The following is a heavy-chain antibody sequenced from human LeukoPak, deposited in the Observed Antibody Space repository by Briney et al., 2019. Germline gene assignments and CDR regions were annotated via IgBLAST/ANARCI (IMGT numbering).Heavy chain of an antibody. CDR3: AKVSTMVRGGLIDYYYYMDV. Sequence: GGSLRLSCAASGFTFSSYAMSWVRQAPGKGLEWVSAISGSGGSTYYADSVKGRFTISRDNSKNTLYLQMNSLRAEDTAVYYCAKVSTMVRGGLIDYYYYMDVWGKGTTVTVSS. D-gene: IGHD3-10*01. CDR1: GFTFSSYA. CDR2: ISGSGGST. J-gene: IGHJ6*03. V-gene: IGHV3-23*01.